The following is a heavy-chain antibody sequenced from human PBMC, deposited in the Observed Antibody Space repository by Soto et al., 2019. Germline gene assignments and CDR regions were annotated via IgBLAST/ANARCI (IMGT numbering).Heavy chain of an antibody. Sequence: GASVKVSCKASGYTFTSYDINWVRQATGQGLEWMGWMNPNSGNTGYAQKFQGRVTMTRNTSISTAYMELSSLRSEDTAVYYCAKKLYNWNDAYYYYYGMDVWGQGTTVTVSS. CDR2: MNPNSGNT. CDR3: AKKLYNWNDAYYYYYGMDV. D-gene: IGHD1-1*01. CDR1: GYTFTSYD. V-gene: IGHV1-8*01. J-gene: IGHJ6*02.